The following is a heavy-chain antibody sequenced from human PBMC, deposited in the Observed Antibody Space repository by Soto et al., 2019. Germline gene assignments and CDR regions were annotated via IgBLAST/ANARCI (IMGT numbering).Heavy chain of an antibody. Sequence: QVQLVQSGAEEKKPGASVKVSCKASGYTFTSYAMHWVRQAPGQRLEWMGWINAGNGNTKYSQKFQGRVTITRDTSASTVYMELSSLGSEDTAVYYCARSIVVVTALDYWGPGTLVTVSS. J-gene: IGHJ4*02. CDR1: GYTFTSYA. V-gene: IGHV1-3*05. CDR2: INAGNGNT. D-gene: IGHD2-21*02. CDR3: ARSIVVVTALDY.